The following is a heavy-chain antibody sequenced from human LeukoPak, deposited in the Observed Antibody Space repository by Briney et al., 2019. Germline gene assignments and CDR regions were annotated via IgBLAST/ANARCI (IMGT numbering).Heavy chain of an antibody. CDR3: ARASSGSYYYFDY. V-gene: IGHV4-4*07. CDR1: GGSISSYS. Sequence: SETLSLTCTVSGGSISSYSGNWIRQPAGKGLEWVGRIYSSGSTNYNPSLKSRVTMSVDTSKNQFSLKLSSVTAADTAIYYCARASSGSYYYFDYWRQGTLVTDSS. J-gene: IGHJ4*02. D-gene: IGHD3-22*01. CDR2: IYSSGST.